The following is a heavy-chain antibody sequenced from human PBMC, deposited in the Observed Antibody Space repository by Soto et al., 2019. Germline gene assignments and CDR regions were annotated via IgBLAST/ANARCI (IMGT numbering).Heavy chain of an antibody. D-gene: IGHD3-10*01. CDR3: EFGDSLGPLDS. V-gene: IGHV4-59*02. CDR1: GGSVSSYL. CDR2: IYNSGST. J-gene: IGHJ4*02. Sequence: KSSETLSLTCSVSGGSVSSYLWSWIRQSPGKGLEWIGYIYNSGSTKYNPSLKSRVSISVDKSKNPLSLKLNAVTAADTAVYFCEFGDSLGPLDSWGQGTLVTVSS.